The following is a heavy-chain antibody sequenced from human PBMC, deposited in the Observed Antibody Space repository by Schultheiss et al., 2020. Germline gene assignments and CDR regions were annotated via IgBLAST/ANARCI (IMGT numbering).Heavy chain of an antibody. D-gene: IGHD3-22*01. Sequence: GSLRLSCAVSGGSISSSNWWSWVRQPPGKGLEWIGEINHSGSTNYNPSLKSRVTISVDTSKNQFSLKLSSVTAADTAVYYCAREGGTMIIEAWGQGTLVTVSS. CDR3: AREGGTMIIEA. CDR2: INHSGST. CDR1: GGSISSSNW. J-gene: IGHJ5*02. V-gene: IGHV4-4*02.